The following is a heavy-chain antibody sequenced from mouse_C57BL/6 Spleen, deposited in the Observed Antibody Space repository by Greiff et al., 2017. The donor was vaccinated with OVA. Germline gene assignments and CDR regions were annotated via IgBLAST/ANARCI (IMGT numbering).Heavy chain of an antibody. CDR1: GYSITSGYY. J-gene: IGHJ4*01. D-gene: IGHD1-1*02. V-gene: IGHV3-6*01. Sequence: EVKLEESGPGLVKPSQSLSLTCSVTGYSITSGYYWNWIRQFPGNKLEWMGYISYDGSNNYNPSLKNRISITRDTSKNQFFLKLKSVTTEDTATYYCARAGGSYAMDYWGQGTSVTVSS. CDR3: ARAGGSYAMDY. CDR2: ISYDGSN.